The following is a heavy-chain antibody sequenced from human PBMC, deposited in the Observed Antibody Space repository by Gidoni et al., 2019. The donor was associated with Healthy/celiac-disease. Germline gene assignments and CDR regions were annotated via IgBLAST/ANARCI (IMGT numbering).Heavy chain of an antibody. D-gene: IGHD3-16*02. V-gene: IGHV1-58*02. J-gene: IGHJ3*02. CDR1: GFTFTRSA. CDR2: IVVGSGNT. Sequence: QMQLVQSGPEVKKPGTSVKVSCKASGFTFTRSAMQWVRQARGQRLEWIGWIVVGSGNTNYAQKFQERVTITRDMSTSTAYMELSSLRSEDTAVYYCAADIVTPDAFDIWGQGTMVTVSS. CDR3: AADIVTPDAFDI.